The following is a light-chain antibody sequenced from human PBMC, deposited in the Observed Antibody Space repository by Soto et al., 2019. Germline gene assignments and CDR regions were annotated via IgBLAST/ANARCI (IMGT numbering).Light chain of an antibody. CDR2: AAS. V-gene: IGKV1-39*01. J-gene: IGKJ4*01. CDR1: QSISSW. CDR3: QQSYSTPLT. Sequence: DIQTTQSPSTLSASVVDRVTTTTLVSQSISSWLAWYLQKPGKAPKLLIYAASSLQSGVPSRFSGSGSGTDFTLTISSLQPEDFATYYCQQSYSTPLTFGGGTKVDI.